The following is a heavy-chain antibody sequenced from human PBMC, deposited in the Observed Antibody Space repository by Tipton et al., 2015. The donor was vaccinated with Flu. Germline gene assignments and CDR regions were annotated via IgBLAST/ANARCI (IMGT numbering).Heavy chain of an antibody. CDR3: ARQSKYYDSWSYNHPSPDQ. CDR2: VYYSGST. J-gene: IGHJ5*02. V-gene: IGHV4-39*01. D-gene: IGHD3-3*01. Sequence: TLSLTCTVSGGSISTNSYYWGWIRQPPGKGLEWIGNVYYSGSTYYNPSLKSRVTISVDTSKNQFSLNLSSVTAADTAVYYCARQSKYYDSWSYNHPSPDQWGQGTLVTVSS. CDR1: GGSISTNSYY.